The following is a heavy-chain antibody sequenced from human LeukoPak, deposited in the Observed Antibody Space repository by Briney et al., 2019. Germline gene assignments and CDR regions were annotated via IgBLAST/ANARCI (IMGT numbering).Heavy chain of an antibody. J-gene: IGHJ4*02. CDR2: IYTSGST. CDR1: GGSISSGSYY. V-gene: IGHV4-61*02. Sequence: SETLSLTCTVSGGSISSGSYYWSWLRQPAGTGLEWIGRIYTSGSTNYNPSLKSRVTISVDTSKNQFSLKLSSVPAADTAVYYCARDQVVRGVIISHDYWGQGTLVTVSS. CDR3: ARDQVVRGVIISHDY. D-gene: IGHD3-10*01.